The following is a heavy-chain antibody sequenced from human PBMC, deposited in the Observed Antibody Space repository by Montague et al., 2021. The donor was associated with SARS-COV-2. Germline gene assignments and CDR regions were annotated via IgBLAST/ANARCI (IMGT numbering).Heavy chain of an antibody. D-gene: IGHD3-3*01. CDR2: TSYSGST. CDR3: ARWGEYYDSPYYYYAMDF. J-gene: IGHJ6*02. Sequence: SETLSLTCTVSGGSISPYYWSWIRQSPGKGLECIGYTSYSGSTDYDPSLKSRVTISIDTSKNQLSLKLSSVTAADTAVYYCARWGEYYDSPYYYYAMDFWGQGTTVTVSS. V-gene: IGHV4-59*12. CDR1: GGSISPYY.